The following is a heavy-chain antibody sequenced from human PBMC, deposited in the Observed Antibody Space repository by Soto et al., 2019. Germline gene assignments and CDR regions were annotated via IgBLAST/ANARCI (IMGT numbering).Heavy chain of an antibody. Sequence: PSETLSLTCTVSGGSIGSGGYYWSCIRQHPGKGLEWIGYIYYSGITYYNPSLKSRVTISVDTSKNQFSLKLSSVTAADTAVYYCARSPGYYFDYWGQGTLVTVSS. J-gene: IGHJ4*02. CDR2: IYYSGIT. CDR3: ARSPGYYFDY. CDR1: GGSIGSGGYY. V-gene: IGHV4-31*02.